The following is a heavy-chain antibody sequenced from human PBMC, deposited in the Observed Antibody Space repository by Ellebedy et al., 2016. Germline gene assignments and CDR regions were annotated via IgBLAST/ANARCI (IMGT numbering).Heavy chain of an antibody. CDR2: ISWNRGNI. V-gene: IGHV3-9*01. Sequence: GGSLRLXCAASGFTFNDYAMHWVRQAPGKGLEWVSGISWNRGNIGYADSVKGRFTISRDNAKNSLYLQMNSLRAEDTALYYCAKASCSSTSCYTGNFDYWGQGTLVTVSS. J-gene: IGHJ4*02. D-gene: IGHD2-2*02. CDR1: GFTFNDYA. CDR3: AKASCSSTSCYTGNFDY.